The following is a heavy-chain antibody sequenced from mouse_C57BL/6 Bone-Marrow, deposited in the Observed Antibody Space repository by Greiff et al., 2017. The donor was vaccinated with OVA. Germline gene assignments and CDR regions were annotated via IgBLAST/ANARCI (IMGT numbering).Heavy chain of an antibody. D-gene: IGHD2-4*01. J-gene: IGHJ2*01. Sequence: QVQLQQSGAELVKPGASVKLSCKASGYTFTSYWMHWVKQRPGQGLEWIGMIHPNSGSTNYNEKFKSKATLTVDKSSSTAYMQLSSLTSEDSAVYYCARGRVIDYDYDSYFDYWGQGTTLSVSS. CDR1: GYTFTSYW. CDR2: IHPNSGST. V-gene: IGHV1-64*01. CDR3: ARGRVIDYDYDSYFDY.